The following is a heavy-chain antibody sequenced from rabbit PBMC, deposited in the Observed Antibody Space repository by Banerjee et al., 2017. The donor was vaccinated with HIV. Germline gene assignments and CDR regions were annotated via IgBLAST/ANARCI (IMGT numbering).Heavy chain of an antibody. V-gene: IGHV1S43*01. CDR3: ARSPLYDDYGAPFNL. Sequence: QQQLVESGGGLVKPGGTLTLTCKASGIDLSSYYYMCWVRQAPGKGLEWIACIVTSSGSTLYASWVNGRFTISKTSSTTVTLQMTSLTAADTATYFCARSPLYDDYGAPFNLWGPGTLVTVS. D-gene: IGHD2-1*01. CDR2: IVTSSGST. CDR1: GIDLSSYYY. J-gene: IGHJ4*01.